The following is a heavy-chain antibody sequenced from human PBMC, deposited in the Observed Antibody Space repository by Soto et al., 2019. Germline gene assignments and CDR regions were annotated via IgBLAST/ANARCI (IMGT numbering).Heavy chain of an antibody. CDR3: ARQAVYSAYGFDY. D-gene: IGHD5-12*01. CDR1: GYTFTSYW. V-gene: IGHV5-51*01. Sequence: GESLKISCKGSGYTFTSYWIGWVRQMPGKGLGWMGIIYPADSDTRYSPSFQGQVTISVDKSISTAYLQWSSLKASDTAMYYCARQAVYSAYGFDYWGQGTLVTVYS. CDR2: IYPADSDT. J-gene: IGHJ4*02.